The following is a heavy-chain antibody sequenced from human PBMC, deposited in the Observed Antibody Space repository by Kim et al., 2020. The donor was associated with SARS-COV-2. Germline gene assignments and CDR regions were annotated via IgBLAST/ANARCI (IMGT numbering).Heavy chain of an antibody. CDR3: ARQRYCIGSTCSLDY. J-gene: IGHJ4*02. D-gene: IGHD2-15*01. CDR1: GGSISTSGYY. V-gene: IGHV4-39*01. Sequence: SETLSLTYTVSGGSISTSGYYWGWIRQPPGRGLEWIGVIYFDGHTYYNPSLKSRVTISVDTSRNQFSLKVNSVTAADTAVYFCARQRYCIGSTCSLDYWGQGSSVTVSS. CDR2: IYFDGHT.